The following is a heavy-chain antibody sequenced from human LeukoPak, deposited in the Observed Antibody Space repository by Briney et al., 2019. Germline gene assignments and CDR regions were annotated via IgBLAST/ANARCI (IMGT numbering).Heavy chain of an antibody. CDR3: AKAKEHIVVVTAIDY. CDR2: IKSKTDGGTT. J-gene: IGHJ4*02. V-gene: IGHV3-15*01. D-gene: IGHD2-21*02. CDR1: GFTFSNAW. Sequence: GGSLRLSCAASGFTFSNAWMSWVRQAPGKGLEWVGRIKSKTDGGTTDYAAPVKGRFTISRDDSKNTLYLQMNSLKTEDTAVYYCAKAKEHIVVVTAIDYWGQGTLVTVSS.